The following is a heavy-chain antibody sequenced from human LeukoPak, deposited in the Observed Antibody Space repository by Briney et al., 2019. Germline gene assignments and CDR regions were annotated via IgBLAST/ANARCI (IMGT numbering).Heavy chain of an antibody. D-gene: IGHD2/OR15-2a*01. J-gene: IGHJ5*02. V-gene: IGHV4-34*01. CDR2: INHSGST. CDR1: GGSFSGYY. Sequence: SEALSLTCAVYGGSFSGYYWGWIRQPPGKGLEWIGEINHSGSTNYNPSHKSRVTISVDTSKNQFSLKLSSVTAADTAVYYCGENTWFDPWGQGTLVTVPS. CDR3: GENTWFDP.